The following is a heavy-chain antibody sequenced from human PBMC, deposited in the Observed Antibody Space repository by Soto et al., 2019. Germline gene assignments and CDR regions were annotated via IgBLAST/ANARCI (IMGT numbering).Heavy chain of an antibody. CDR2: ISAYNGNT. Sequence: ASVKVSCKASGYTFTSYGISWVRQAPGQGLEWMGWISAYNGNTNYAQKLQGRVTMTTDTSTSTAYMELRSLRSDDTAVYYCARGDDILTGYYTGMGAFDIWGQGTMVTVSS. CDR1: GYTFTSYG. D-gene: IGHD3-9*01. J-gene: IGHJ3*02. V-gene: IGHV1-18*01. CDR3: ARGDDILTGYYTGMGAFDI.